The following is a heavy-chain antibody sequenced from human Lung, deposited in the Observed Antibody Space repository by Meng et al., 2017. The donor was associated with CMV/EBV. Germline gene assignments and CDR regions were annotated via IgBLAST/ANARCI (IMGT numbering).Heavy chain of an antibody. CDR2: IKSTTDGGTT. Sequence: AVSGLTFGHAWMSWVRQAPGKGLEWVGRIKSTTDGGTTDYAAPVKGRFTISRDDSKNTVHLQMNSLKSEDTAVYYCATTQVGAPDYWGQGTLVTVSS. J-gene: IGHJ4*02. CDR1: GLTFGHAW. D-gene: IGHD1-26*01. V-gene: IGHV3-15*01. CDR3: ATTQVGAPDY.